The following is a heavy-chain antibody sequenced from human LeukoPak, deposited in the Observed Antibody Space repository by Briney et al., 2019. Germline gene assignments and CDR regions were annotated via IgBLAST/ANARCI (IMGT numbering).Heavy chain of an antibody. Sequence: GSLRLFCAASGFTFSSYSMNWVRQAPGKGLEWVSYISSSSSTIYYADSVKGRFTISRDNAKNSLYLQMNSLRAEDTAVYYCAREKGITMVRGVLSGWGQGTLVTVSS. D-gene: IGHD3-10*01. CDR1: GFTFSSYS. CDR3: AREKGITMVRGVLSG. J-gene: IGHJ4*02. CDR2: ISSSSSTI. V-gene: IGHV3-48*04.